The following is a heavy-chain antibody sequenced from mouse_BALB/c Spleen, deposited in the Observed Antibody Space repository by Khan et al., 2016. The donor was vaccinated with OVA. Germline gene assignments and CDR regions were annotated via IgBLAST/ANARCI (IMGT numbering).Heavy chain of an antibody. V-gene: IGHV5-4*02. Sequence: EVELVESGGDLVKPGGSLKLSCAASGFTFSDYYMYWVRQTPETRLEWVATISDGGTYTYYPDSVKGRFTISRDDAMNDLYLQRTRLKSEDTAMYYCARGCDGNPFAYWGQGTLVTVSA. J-gene: IGHJ3*01. D-gene: IGHD2-1*01. CDR1: GFTFSDYY. CDR3: ARGCDGNPFAY. CDR2: ISDGGTYT.